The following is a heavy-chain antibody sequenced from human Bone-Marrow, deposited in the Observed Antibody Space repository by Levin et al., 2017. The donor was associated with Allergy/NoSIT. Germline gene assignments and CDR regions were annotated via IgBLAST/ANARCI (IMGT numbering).Heavy chain of an antibody. CDR2: IDWDDDK. D-gene: IGHD6-13*01. Sequence: SGPTLVKATQTLTLTCTFSGFSLTTEGVCVIWIRQPPGKALEWLARIDWDDDKYYSTSLKTRLTVSKDTSKNQVVLTMTNMAPGDTATYYCARMGGRATAGTAQDFWGQGTLVSVS. CDR1: GFSLTTEGVC. CDR3: ARMGGRATAGTAQDF. V-gene: IGHV2-70*11. J-gene: IGHJ4*02.